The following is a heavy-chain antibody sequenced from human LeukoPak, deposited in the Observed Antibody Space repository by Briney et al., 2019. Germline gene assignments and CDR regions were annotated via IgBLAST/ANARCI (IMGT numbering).Heavy chain of an antibody. Sequence: GGSLRLSCAASGFTFSSYAMSWVRQAPGKGLEWVSAISGSGGSTYYADSVKGRFTISRDNSKNTLYLQMNSLRAEDTAVYYCAKYYYDRSGAYYFDYWGQGTLVTVSS. V-gene: IGHV3-23*01. CDR1: GFTFSSYA. J-gene: IGHJ4*02. CDR3: AKYYYDRSGAYYFDY. D-gene: IGHD3-22*01. CDR2: ISGSGGST.